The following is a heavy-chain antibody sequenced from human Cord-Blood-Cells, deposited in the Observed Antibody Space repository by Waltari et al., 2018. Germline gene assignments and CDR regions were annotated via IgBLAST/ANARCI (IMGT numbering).Heavy chain of an antibody. V-gene: IGHV4-34*01. CDR3: ARPRGMVRGVITDAFDI. D-gene: IGHD3-10*01. J-gene: IGHJ3*02. Sequence: QVQLQQWGAGLLKPSETLSLTCAVYGGSFSGYSWSWIRQPPGKGLEWIGEINHSGSTNYNPSLKSRVTMSVDTSKNQFSLKLSSVTAADTAVYYCARPRGMVRGVITDAFDIWGQGTMVTVSS. CDR1: GGSFSGYS. CDR2: INHSGST.